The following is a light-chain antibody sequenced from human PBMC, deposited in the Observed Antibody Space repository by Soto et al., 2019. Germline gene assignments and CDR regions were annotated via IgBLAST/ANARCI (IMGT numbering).Light chain of an antibody. Sequence: EIVMTQSPATLSLSPGERATLSCRASQSVSSNLAWYRQKPGHAPTLLIYRTSTRATGIPDRLLGSGAGAEFPLTISRLHAEDFAFYYCQQYNNWPYTFGQGTKLEIK. CDR3: QQYNNWPYT. CDR1: QSVSSN. J-gene: IGKJ2*01. CDR2: RTS. V-gene: IGKV3-15*01.